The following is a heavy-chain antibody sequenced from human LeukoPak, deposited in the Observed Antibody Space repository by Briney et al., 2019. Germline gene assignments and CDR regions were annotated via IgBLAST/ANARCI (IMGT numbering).Heavy chain of an antibody. CDR3: ARSLRGAVYYYYYMDV. V-gene: IGHV3-7*01. CDR2: IKQDGSEK. J-gene: IGHJ6*03. CDR1: GFTFSSYW. Sequence: WGSLRLSCAASGFTFSSYWMSWVRQAPGKGLEWVANIKQDGSEKYYVDSVKGRFTISRDNAKNSLYLQMNSLRAEDTAVYYCARSLRGAVYYYYYMDVWGKGTTVTVSS. D-gene: IGHD3-10*01.